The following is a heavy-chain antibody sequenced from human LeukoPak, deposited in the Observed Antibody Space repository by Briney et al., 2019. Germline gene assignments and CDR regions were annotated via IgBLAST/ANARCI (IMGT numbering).Heavy chain of an antibody. CDR3: ARGSYYYDSSGYLNFDY. V-gene: IGHV4-38-2*02. Sequence: TPSETLSLTCTVSGYSISSGHYWGWIRQPPGKGLEWIGSMYHSGSTYYNPPLKSRVTMSVDTSKNQFSLKLSSVTAADTAVYYCARGSYYYDSSGYLNFDYWGQGTLVTVSS. CDR1: GYSISSGHY. J-gene: IGHJ4*02. D-gene: IGHD3-22*01. CDR2: MYHSGST.